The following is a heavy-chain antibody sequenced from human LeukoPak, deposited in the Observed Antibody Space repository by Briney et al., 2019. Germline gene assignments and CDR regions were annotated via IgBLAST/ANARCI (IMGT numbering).Heavy chain of an antibody. CDR2: VYYSGST. Sequence: SSETLSLTCAVYGGSFSGYYWSWIRQPPGKGLEWIGYVYYSGSTNYNPSLKSRVTISVDTSKNQFSLNLSSVTAADTAVYYCARGYNYGSVVYYYGLDVWGLGSTVTVSS. D-gene: IGHD5-18*01. CDR1: GGSFSGYY. V-gene: IGHV4-59*08. CDR3: ARGYNYGSVVYYYGLDV. J-gene: IGHJ6*02.